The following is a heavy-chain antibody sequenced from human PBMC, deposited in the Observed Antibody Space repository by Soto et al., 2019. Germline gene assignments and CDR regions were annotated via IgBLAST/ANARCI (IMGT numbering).Heavy chain of an antibody. CDR3: ARDFLMEYSSSHWFDP. D-gene: IGHD6-6*01. V-gene: IGHV4-30-4*01. CDR2: IYYSGST. CDR1: GGSISSGDYY. J-gene: IGHJ5*02. Sequence: PSETLSLTCTVSGGSISSGDYYWSWIRQPPVKGLEWIGYIYYSGSTYYNPSLKSRVTISVDTSKNQFSLKLSSVTAADTAVYYCARDFLMEYSSSHWFDPWGQGTLVTVSS.